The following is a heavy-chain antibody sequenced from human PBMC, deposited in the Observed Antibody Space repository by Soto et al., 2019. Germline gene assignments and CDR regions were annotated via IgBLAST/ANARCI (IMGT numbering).Heavy chain of an antibody. CDR2: TSYDGSEK. Sequence: QVQLVESGGGVVQPGTSLRVSCVGSGFTFRSYVIHWVRQAPGKGLEWVALTSYDGSEKYYGDSVRGRFTISRDNSRNTVDLQMDSLRVEDTALYYCARWGTTGGLDVWGQGTLVSVSS. V-gene: IGHV3-30*19. D-gene: IGHD3-16*01. CDR1: GFTFRSYV. CDR3: ARWGTTGGLDV. J-gene: IGHJ1*01.